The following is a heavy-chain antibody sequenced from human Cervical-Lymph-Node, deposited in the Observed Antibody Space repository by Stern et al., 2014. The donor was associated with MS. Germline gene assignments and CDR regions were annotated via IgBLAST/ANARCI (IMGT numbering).Heavy chain of an antibody. CDR2: SSGGGTFV. J-gene: IGHJ4*02. Sequence: VQLVQSGGGLVKPGGSLSLSCVASGFRFSDHYMSWIRQAPGKGLECISYSSGGGTFVNYADSVKGRFTISRDNAKDSLYLQMDSLRAEDTAVYYCSREPRLTDYWGQGTLVSVSS. CDR1: GFRFSDHY. D-gene: IGHD2-21*01. V-gene: IGHV3-11*01. CDR3: SREPRLTDY.